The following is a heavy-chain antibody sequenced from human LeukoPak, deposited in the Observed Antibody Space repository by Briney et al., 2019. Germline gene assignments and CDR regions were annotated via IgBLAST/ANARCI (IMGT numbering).Heavy chain of an antibody. CDR1: GFTFSSYA. Sequence: GGSLRLSCAASGFTFSSYAMHWVRQAPGKGLEWVAVISYDGSNKYYADSVKGRFTISRDNSKNTLYLQMNSLRAEDTAVYYCARETPDYYDSPSFDYWGQGTLVTVSS. CDR3: ARETPDYYDSPSFDY. J-gene: IGHJ4*02. V-gene: IGHV3-30*04. D-gene: IGHD3-22*01. CDR2: ISYDGSNK.